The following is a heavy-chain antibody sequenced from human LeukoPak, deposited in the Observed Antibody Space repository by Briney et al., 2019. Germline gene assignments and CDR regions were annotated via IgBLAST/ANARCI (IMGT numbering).Heavy chain of an antibody. Sequence: ASVKVSCKASGYTFTSYYMHWVRQAPGQGLEWMGIINPSGGSTSYAQEFQGRVTMTRDTSTSTVYMELSSLRSEDTAVYYCARGEGLRYFDWLLYFDYWGQGTLVTVSS. D-gene: IGHD3-9*01. CDR2: INPSGGST. CDR3: ARGEGLRYFDWLLYFDY. CDR1: GYTFTSYY. V-gene: IGHV1-46*01. J-gene: IGHJ4*02.